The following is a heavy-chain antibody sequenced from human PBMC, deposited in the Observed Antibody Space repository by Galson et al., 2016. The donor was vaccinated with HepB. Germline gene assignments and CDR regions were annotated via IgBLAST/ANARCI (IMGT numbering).Heavy chain of an antibody. Sequence: SLRSRVTASVDTSKNQFSLNLSSVTAADTAIYYCARDSEATAIHWFDPWGQGTLVTVSS. D-gene: IGHD2-21*02. CDR3: ARDSEATAIHWFDP. V-gene: IGHV4-59*01. J-gene: IGHJ5*02.